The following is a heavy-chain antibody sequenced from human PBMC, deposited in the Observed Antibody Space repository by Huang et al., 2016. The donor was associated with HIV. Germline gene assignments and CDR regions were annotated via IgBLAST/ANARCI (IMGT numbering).Heavy chain of an antibody. CDR1: GGSFSGYL. V-gene: IGHV4-34*01. CDR3: ARGQGGYYYYYMDV. CDR2: INHSEST. Sequence: QVQLQQWGAGLLRPSETLSLTCAVYGGSFSGYLGTWLRQPPGKGLEWIGEINHSESTNYNPSLKSRVTISVDTSRNQFSLTLTSVTAADTAVYYCARGQGGYYYYYMDVWGKGTTVTVSS. J-gene: IGHJ6*03.